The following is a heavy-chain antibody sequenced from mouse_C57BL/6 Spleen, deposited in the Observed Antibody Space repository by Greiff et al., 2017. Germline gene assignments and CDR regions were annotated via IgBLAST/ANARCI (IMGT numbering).Heavy chain of an antibody. V-gene: IGHV1-52*01. CDR3: AREGLTGTWFAY. Sequence: VQLQQPGAELVRPGSSVKLSCKASGYTFTSYWMHWVKQRPIQGLEWIGNIDPSDSETHYNQKFKDKATLTVDKSSSTAYMQLSSLTSEDSAVYYCAREGLTGTWFAYWGQGTLVTVSA. CDR2: IDPSDSET. D-gene: IGHD4-1*01. CDR1: GYTFTSYW. J-gene: IGHJ3*01.